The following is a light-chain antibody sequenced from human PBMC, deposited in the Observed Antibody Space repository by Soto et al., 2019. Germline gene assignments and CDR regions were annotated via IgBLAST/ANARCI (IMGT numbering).Light chain of an antibody. Sequence: DIQMTQSPSSLSASVGDRVTITCRSSQVIIRYVSWYQQRPGQAPKLLFIGASTLRTGVPSRFSASGSGTAFALSISNLQPEDLASYYCQQTHSVPYTFGQGTRLEI. CDR3: QQTHSVPYT. CDR2: GAS. J-gene: IGKJ2*01. CDR1: QVIIRY. V-gene: IGKV1-39*01.